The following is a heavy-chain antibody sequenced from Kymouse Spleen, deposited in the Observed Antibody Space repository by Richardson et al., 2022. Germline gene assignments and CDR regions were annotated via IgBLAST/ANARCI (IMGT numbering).Heavy chain of an antibody. D-gene: IGHD2-21*02. CDR3: AKDIGVVVTAIYYYYGMDV. J-gene: IGHJ6*02. V-gene: IGHV3-9*01. CDR1: GFTFDDYA. CDR2: ISWNSGSI. Sequence: EVQLVESGGGLVQPGRSLRLSCAASGFTFDDYAMHWVRQAPGKGLEWVSGISWNSGSIGYADSVKGRFTISRDNAKNSLYLQMNSLRAEDTALYYCAKDIGVVVTAIYYYYGMDVWGQGTTVTVSS.